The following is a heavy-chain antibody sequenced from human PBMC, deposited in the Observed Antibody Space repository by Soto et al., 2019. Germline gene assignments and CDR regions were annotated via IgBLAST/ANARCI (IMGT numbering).Heavy chain of an antibody. D-gene: IGHD3-16*01. V-gene: IGHV3-72*01. CDR1: GFTFDDYY. CDR3: ARDTGGSYDY. CDR2: TRNKANNYAP. Sequence: EVQLVESGGGLVQPGGSLRLSCAASGFTFDDYYMDWVRQVPGKGPEWIGRTRNKANNYAPEYVASVKDRFIISRDISKDSMYLQMHSLKAEDTAVYYCARDTGGSYDYWGQGAWSLSPQ. J-gene: IGHJ4*02.